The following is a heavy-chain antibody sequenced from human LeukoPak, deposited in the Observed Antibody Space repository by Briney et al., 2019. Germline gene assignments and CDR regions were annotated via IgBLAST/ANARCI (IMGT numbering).Heavy chain of an antibody. Sequence: GSLRLSCAASGFTFSSYGMHWVRQAPGKGLEWVAVILYDGSNKYYADSVKGRFTISRDNSKNILYLQMNSLRAEDTAVYYCARDLEGYSSSCDYWGQGTLVTVSS. CDR1: GFTFSSYG. CDR2: ILYDGSNK. V-gene: IGHV3-30*03. D-gene: IGHD6-13*01. J-gene: IGHJ4*02. CDR3: ARDLEGYSSSCDY.